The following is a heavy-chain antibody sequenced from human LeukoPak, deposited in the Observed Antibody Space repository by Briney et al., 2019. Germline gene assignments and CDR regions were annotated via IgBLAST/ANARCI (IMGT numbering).Heavy chain of an antibody. CDR1: GFTFSSYW. D-gene: IGHD2-2*01. Sequence: GGSLRLSRAASGFTFSSYWMHWVRQAPGKGLEWVSAISGSGGSTYYADSVKGRFTISRDNSKNTLYLQMNSLRAEDTAVYYCAKGPYIVVVPAAIDYWGQGTLVTVSS. CDR3: AKGPYIVVVPAAIDY. J-gene: IGHJ4*02. CDR2: ISGSGGST. V-gene: IGHV3-23*01.